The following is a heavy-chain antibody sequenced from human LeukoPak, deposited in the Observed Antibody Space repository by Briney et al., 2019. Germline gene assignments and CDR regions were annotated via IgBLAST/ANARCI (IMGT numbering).Heavy chain of an antibody. CDR1: GGSISSGSYY. J-gene: IGHJ6*03. Sequence: SQTLSLTCTVSGGSISSGSYYWSWIRQPAGKGLEWIGRIYTSGSTNYNPSLKSRVTISVDTSKNQFSLKLSSVTAADTAVYYCARDISVDSSGYKGPAKRGSYYYYMDVWGKGTTVTVSS. CDR3: ARDISVDSSGYKGPAKRGSYYYYMDV. D-gene: IGHD3-22*01. V-gene: IGHV4-61*02. CDR2: IYTSGST.